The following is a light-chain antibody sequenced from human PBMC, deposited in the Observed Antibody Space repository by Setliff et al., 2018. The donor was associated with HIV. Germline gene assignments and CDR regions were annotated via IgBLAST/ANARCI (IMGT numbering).Light chain of an antibody. CDR2: DVS. J-gene: IGLJ3*02. CDR1: SSDVGGYNY. Sequence: QSALTQPASVSGSPGQSITISCTGTSSDVGGYNYVSWYQQHPGKAPKLMICDVSNRPSGVSNRFSGSKSGNTASLTISGLQAEDEAVYFCSSYTSTRSWVFGGGTKVTVL. CDR3: SSYTSTRSWV. V-gene: IGLV2-14*03.